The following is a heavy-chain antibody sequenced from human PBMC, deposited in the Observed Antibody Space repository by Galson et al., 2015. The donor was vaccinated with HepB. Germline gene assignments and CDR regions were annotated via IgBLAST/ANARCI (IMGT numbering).Heavy chain of an antibody. V-gene: IGHV1-69*04. CDR3: ARDDRSTYYYYGMDV. CDR1: GDTFSSLT. J-gene: IGHJ6*02. D-gene: IGHD2/OR15-2a*01. Sequence: SVKVSCKAYGDTFSSLTFSWVRQAPGQGLEWMGRIIPLLNIINYAKKFEDRLTITADKSTSTVYMELRSLRSEDTALYFCARDDRSTYYYYGMDVWGQGTTVTVSS. CDR2: IIPLLNII.